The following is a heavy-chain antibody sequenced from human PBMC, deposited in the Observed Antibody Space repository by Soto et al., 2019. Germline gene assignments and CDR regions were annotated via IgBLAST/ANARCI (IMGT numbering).Heavy chain of an antibody. J-gene: IGHJ4*02. CDR2: ISSDGSGT. CDR1: GFTFSSCA. Sequence: PGGSLRLSCVASGFTFSSCAMHWVRQAPGKGPEYVSAISSDGSGTYYAASVKGRFSISRDNSKNTLFLHMGSLRPEDTAVYYCTRAPNLTLLFDYWGQGTLVTVSS. D-gene: IGHD3-9*01. CDR3: TRAPNLTLLFDY. V-gene: IGHV3-64*02.